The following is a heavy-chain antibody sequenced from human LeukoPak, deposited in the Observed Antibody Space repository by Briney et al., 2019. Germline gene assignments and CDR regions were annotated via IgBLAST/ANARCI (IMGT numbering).Heavy chain of an antibody. CDR1: GFTFSSYA. V-gene: IGHV3-23*01. CDR3: AKQGSSWYRGAFDI. J-gene: IGHJ3*02. CDR2: ISGSGGST. D-gene: IGHD6-13*01. Sequence: PGGSLRLSCAASGFTFSSYAMSWVRQAPGKGLEWVGAISGSGGSTYYADSLKGRFTISRDNSKSTLYLQMNSLRAEDTAVYYCAKQGSSWYRGAFDIWGQGTMVTVSS.